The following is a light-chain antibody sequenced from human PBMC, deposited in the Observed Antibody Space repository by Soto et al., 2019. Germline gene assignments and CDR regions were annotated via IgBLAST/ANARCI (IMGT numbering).Light chain of an antibody. V-gene: IGLV2-8*01. CDR1: SSDVGGYNY. J-gene: IGLJ2*01. CDR2: EVS. CDR3: SSYAGNNVV. Sequence: QSALTQTPSASGSPGQSVTISCNGTSSDVGGYNYVSWYQQHPGKAPKPMIYEVSKRPSGVPDRFSGSKSGNTASLTVSGLQAEDEADYYCSSYAGNNVVFGGGTKLPVL.